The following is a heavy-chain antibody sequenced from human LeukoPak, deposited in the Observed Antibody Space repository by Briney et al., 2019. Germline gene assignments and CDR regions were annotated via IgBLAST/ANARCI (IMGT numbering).Heavy chain of an antibody. Sequence: SETLSLTCTVSDDSISDYYRGWIRQPPGKGLEWIGYFHNSGTSTYNPSLKSRVTISADTSKNQFSLKLNSLTTADTAVYYCTGGAGWLFHHRGQGILVPVPP. D-gene: IGHD5-12*01. CDR2: FHNSGTS. CDR3: TGGAGWLFHH. J-gene: IGHJ1*01. V-gene: IGHV4-59*01. CDR1: DDSISDYY.